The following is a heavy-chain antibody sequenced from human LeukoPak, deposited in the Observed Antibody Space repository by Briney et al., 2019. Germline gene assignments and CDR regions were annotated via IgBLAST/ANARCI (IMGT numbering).Heavy chain of an antibody. D-gene: IGHD6-19*01. CDR1: GGSISNYY. CDR2: INTSGST. Sequence: SETLSLTCTVPGGSISNYYWSWIRQPAGKGLEWIGRINTSGSTNYNPSPKSRVTMSADTSKNQFSLQLSSVTATDTAVYYCARGRAVAEYWGQGTLVTVSS. CDR3: ARGRAVAEY. V-gene: IGHV4-4*07. J-gene: IGHJ4*02.